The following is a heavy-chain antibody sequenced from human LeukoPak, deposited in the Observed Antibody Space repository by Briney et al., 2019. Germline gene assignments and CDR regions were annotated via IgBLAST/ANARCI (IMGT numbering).Heavy chain of an antibody. J-gene: IGHJ4*02. CDR3: ARTEYYYDSSGYYLHYFDY. Sequence: XFGTANYAQKFQGRVTITADESTSTAYMELSSLRSEDTAVYYCARTEYYYDSSGYYLHYFDYWGQGTLVTVSS. D-gene: IGHD3-22*01. CDR2: XFGTA. V-gene: IGHV1-69*01.